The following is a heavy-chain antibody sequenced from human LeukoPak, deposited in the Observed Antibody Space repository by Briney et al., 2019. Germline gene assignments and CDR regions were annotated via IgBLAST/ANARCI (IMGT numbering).Heavy chain of an antibody. CDR1: GGSFSGYY. CDR2: IFYSGST. CDR3: AGGELRFDY. V-gene: IGHV4-59*08. J-gene: IGHJ4*02. D-gene: IGHD1-26*01. Sequence: SETLSLTCAVYGGSFSGYYWTWIRQPPGKGLEWIGYIFYSGSTNYNPSLKSRVTISVDTSKNQFSLKLSSVTAANTAVYYCAGGELRFDYWGQGTLVTV.